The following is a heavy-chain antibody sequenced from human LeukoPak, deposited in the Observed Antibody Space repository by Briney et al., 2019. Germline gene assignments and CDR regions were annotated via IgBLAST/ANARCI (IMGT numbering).Heavy chain of an antibody. Sequence: GGSLRLSCAVSGITLSNYDMSWVRQAPGKGLEWVSVIYSGGSTYYADSVKGRFTISRDNSKNTLYLQMNSLRAEDTAVYYCASQASGYDLYYYYYMDVWGKGTTVTVSS. CDR3: ASQASGYDLYYYYYMDV. CDR2: IYSGGST. CDR1: GITLSNYD. D-gene: IGHD5-12*01. V-gene: IGHV3-66*02. J-gene: IGHJ6*03.